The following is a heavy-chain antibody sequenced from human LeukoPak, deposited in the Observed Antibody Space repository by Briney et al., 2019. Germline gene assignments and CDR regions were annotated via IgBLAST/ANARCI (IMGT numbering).Heavy chain of an antibody. V-gene: IGHV4-39*07. CDR2: IYFSGNT. Sequence: SETLSLTCTVSGGSISSTSYYWGWIRQSPGKGLEWIGSIYFSGNTYYNPSLKSRVTISVDTSKNQFSLKVSSVTAADTAVYYCATDTDGMDVWGQGTTVTVSS. CDR1: GGSISSTSYY. J-gene: IGHJ6*02. CDR3: ATDTDGMDV.